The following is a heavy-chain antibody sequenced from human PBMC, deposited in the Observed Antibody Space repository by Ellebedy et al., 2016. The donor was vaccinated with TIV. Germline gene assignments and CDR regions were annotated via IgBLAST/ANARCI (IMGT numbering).Heavy chain of an antibody. V-gene: IGHV3-7*01. CDR1: GFTFRSYS. J-gene: IGHJ3*01. Sequence: GGSLRLSCAASGFTFRSYSMSWVRQAPGKGLEWVANIRVDGNDKYYVDSVKGRFTISRDNAKNALYLQMNSLRAEDTALYYCATDGSYGDYRSPTHAFVFWGQGTMVTVSS. CDR3: ATDGSYGDYRSPTHAFVF. D-gene: IGHD4-17*01. CDR2: IRVDGNDK.